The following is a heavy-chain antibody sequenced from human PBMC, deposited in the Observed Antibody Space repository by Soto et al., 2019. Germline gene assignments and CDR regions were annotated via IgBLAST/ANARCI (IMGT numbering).Heavy chain of an antibody. D-gene: IGHD3-3*01. J-gene: IGHJ5*02. CDR2: INPNSGGT. CDR1: GYTFTGYY. Sequence: VKVSCKASGYTFTGYYMHWVRQAPGQGLEWMGWINPNSGGTNYAQKFQGRVTMTRDTSISTAYMELSRLRSDDTAVYYCARGYSNDFWSGYYNWFDPWGQGTLVTVSS. V-gene: IGHV1-2*02. CDR3: ARGYSNDFWSGYYNWFDP.